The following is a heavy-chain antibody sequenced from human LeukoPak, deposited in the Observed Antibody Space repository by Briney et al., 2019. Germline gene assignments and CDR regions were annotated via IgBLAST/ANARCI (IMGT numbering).Heavy chain of an antibody. CDR2: IKSKTDGGTT. D-gene: IGHD3-3*01. CDR1: GFTFNRDW. Sequence: GGSLRLSCTASGFTFNRDWTAWVRQAPGKGLEWVGRIKSKTDGGTTDYAAPVKGRFTISRDDSKNTLYLQMNSLKTEDTAVYYCTTDFWSGYAYYYYMDVWGKGTTVTVSS. CDR3: TTDFWSGYAYYYYMDV. V-gene: IGHV3-15*01. J-gene: IGHJ6*03.